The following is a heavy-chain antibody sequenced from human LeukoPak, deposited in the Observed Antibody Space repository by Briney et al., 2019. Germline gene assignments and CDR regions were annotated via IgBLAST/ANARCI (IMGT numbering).Heavy chain of an antibody. V-gene: IGHV3-23*01. J-gene: IGHJ1*01. Sequence: GGSLRLPCAVSRFTFPSYSMRGVTQAPGKGLEWVSAISGSGGSTYYVDSVKGRFTISRDNSKNTLYLQMNSLRSEDTAVYYCAHGGSGYYYYLAVDFFLHWAQGTLVTVSS. CDR2: ISGSGGST. CDR3: AHGGSGYYYYLAVDFFLH. D-gene: IGHD3-22*01. CDR1: RFTFPSYS.